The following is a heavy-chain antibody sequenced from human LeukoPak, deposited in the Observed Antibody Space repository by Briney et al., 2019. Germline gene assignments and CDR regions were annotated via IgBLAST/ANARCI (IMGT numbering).Heavy chain of an antibody. Sequence: SETLSLTCAVYGGSFSGYYWSWIRQPPGKGLEWIGEINHSGSTNYNPSLKSRVTISVDTSKNQFSLKLSSVTAADTAVYYCARVPPITFLVILAFDIWGKGKMVTVSS. J-gene: IGHJ3*02. CDR3: ARVPPITFLVILAFDI. CDR1: GGSFSGYY. D-gene: IGHD3-3*01. V-gene: IGHV4-34*01. CDR2: INHSGST.